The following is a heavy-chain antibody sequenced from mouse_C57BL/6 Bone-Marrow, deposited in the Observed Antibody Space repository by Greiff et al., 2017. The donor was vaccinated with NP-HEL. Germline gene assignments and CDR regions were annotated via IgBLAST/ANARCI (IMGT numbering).Heavy chain of an antibody. J-gene: IGHJ4*01. Sequence: EVQLQQSGTVLARPGASVKMSCKTSGYTFTSYWMHWVKQRPGQGLEWIGAIYPGNSDTSYNQKFKGKAKLTAVTSASTAYMELSSLTNEDSAVYYCTRDPPHDYGSSYDAMDDWGQGTSVTVSS. D-gene: IGHD1-1*01. CDR1: GYTFTSYW. CDR2: IYPGNSDT. CDR3: TRDPPHDYGSSYDAMDD. V-gene: IGHV1-5*01.